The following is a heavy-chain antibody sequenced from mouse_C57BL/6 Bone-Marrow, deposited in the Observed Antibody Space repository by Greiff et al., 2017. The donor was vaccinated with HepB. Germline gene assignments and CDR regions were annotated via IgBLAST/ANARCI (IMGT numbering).Heavy chain of an antibody. V-gene: IGHV1-55*01. Sequence: QVQLKESGAELVKPGASVKMSCKASGYTFTSYWITWVKQRPGQGLEWIGDIYPGSGSTNYNEKFKSKATLTVDTSSSTAYMQLSSLTSEDSAVYYCARPLDYWGQGTSVTVSS. J-gene: IGHJ4*01. CDR2: IYPGSGST. CDR1: GYTFTSYW. CDR3: ARPLDY.